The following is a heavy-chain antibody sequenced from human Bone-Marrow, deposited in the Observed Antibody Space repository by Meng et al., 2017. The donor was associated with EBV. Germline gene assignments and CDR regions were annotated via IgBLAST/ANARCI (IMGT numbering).Heavy chain of an antibody. V-gene: IGHV4-30-4*01. Sequence: QGLLQESGPGLVKPSQPLSLTCAVSGGSISSGGYYWSWIRQPPGKGLEWIGYIYYSGSTYYNPSLKSRVTISVDTSKNQFSLKLSSVTAADTAVYYCASGSTAAGTDYWGQGTLVTVSS. J-gene: IGHJ4*02. CDR3: ASGSTAAGTDY. D-gene: IGHD6-13*01. CDR2: IYYSGST. CDR1: GGSISSGGYY.